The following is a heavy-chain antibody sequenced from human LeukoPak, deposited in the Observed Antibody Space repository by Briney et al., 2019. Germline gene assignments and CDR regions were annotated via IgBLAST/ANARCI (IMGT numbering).Heavy chain of an antibody. Sequence: PGGSLRLSCAASGFTFSSYNMNWVRQAPGKGLEWVSFISSTSSTIYYADSVKGRFTISRDNAKNSLYLQMNSLRAEDTAAYYCAREEGFDYWGQGTLVTVSS. V-gene: IGHV3-48*01. CDR3: AREEGFDY. CDR1: GFTFSSYN. J-gene: IGHJ4*02. CDR2: ISSTSSTI.